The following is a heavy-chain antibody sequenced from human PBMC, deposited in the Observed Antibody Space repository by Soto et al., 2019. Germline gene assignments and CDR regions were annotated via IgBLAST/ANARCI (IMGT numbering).Heavy chain of an antibody. CDR2: INHSGST. D-gene: IGHD6-19*01. CDR3: VRANIAVLDV. Sequence: SETLSLTCAVYGGSFSGYYWSWIRQPPGKGLEWIGEINHSGSTNYNPSLKRRVTISVDTSKNQFSLKLSSVTAADTAVYYCVRANIAVLDVWGQGTTVTVSS. J-gene: IGHJ6*02. CDR1: GGSFSGYY. V-gene: IGHV4-34*01.